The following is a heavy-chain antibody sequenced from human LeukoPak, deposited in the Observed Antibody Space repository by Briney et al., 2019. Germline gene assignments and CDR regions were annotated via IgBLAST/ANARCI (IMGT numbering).Heavy chain of an antibody. CDR1: GYSLTELA. CDR2: FDPDVHKT. V-gene: IGHV1-24*01. Sequence: GASVTVSCKVSGYSLTELAIHWVRPAPGKGLEWMGGFDPDVHKTIYAQRFQGRVTITADKSTSTAYMELSSLRSEDTAVYYCARDGLGCSGGSCSPAEGYYYYYGMDVWGQGTTVTVSS. CDR3: ARDGLGCSGGSCSPAEGYYYYYGMDV. J-gene: IGHJ6*02. D-gene: IGHD2-15*01.